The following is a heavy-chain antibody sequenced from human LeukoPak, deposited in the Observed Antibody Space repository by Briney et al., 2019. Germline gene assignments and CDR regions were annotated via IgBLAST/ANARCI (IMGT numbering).Heavy chain of an antibody. J-gene: IGHJ4*02. CDR1: GGTFSSYA. CDR3: ARGGYSSSQFDY. V-gene: IGHV1-69*06. Sequence: SVKVSCKASGGTFSSYAISWVRQAPGQGLEWMGGIIPIFGTANYAQKFEGRVTITADKSTSTAYMELSSLRSEDTAVYYCARGGYSSSQFDYWGQGTLVTVSS. CDR2: IIPIFGTA. D-gene: IGHD6-13*01.